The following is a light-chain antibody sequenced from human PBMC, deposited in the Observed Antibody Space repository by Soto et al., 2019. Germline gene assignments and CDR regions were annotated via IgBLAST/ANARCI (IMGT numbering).Light chain of an antibody. J-gene: IGKJ5*01. CDR1: QSIRDRY. CDR2: DAS. V-gene: IGKV3-15*01. Sequence: MVLTPCPGTLSLSPGEGATLSCRASQSIRDRYLAWYQQRPGQAPRLLIHDASNRATGIPARFSGSGSGTEFTLTISSLQSEDFAVYYCQQYNNWPITFGQRRRLEIK. CDR3: QQYNNWPIT.